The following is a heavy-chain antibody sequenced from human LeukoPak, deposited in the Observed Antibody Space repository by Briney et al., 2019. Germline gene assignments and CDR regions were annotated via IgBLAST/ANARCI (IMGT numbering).Heavy chain of an antibody. CDR2: ISSSGGIT. Sequence: GGSLRLSCAASGFTFSNYGMNWVRQAPGKGLEWVSGISSSGGITYYADSVKGRFTISRDNSKNTLYLQMNSLRAEDTAVYYCAKDLTFGSGRFDYWGQGTLATAST. V-gene: IGHV3-23*01. D-gene: IGHD3-10*01. CDR1: GFTFSNYG. J-gene: IGHJ4*02. CDR3: AKDLTFGSGRFDY.